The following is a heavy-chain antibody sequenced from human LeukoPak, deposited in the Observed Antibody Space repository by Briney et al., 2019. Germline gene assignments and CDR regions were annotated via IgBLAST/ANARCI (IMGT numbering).Heavy chain of an antibody. D-gene: IGHD4-23*01. CDR2: IWYDGSNK. J-gene: IGHJ3*02. CDR1: GFTFSNYD. CDR3: ARDDYGGKLDI. V-gene: IGHV3-33*01. Sequence: GGSLRLSCAASGFTFSNYDMHWVRQAPGKGLEWVAVIWYDGSNKYYADSVKGRFTISRDNSKNTLYLQMNSPRAEDTAVYYCARDDYGGKLDIWGQGTVVTVSS.